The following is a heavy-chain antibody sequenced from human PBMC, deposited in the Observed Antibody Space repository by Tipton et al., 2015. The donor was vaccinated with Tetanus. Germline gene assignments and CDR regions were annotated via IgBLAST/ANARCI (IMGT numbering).Heavy chain of an antibody. J-gene: IGHJ5*02. CDR2: IYYSGST. CDR1: GGSISTRNYF. Sequence: TLSLTCTVSGGSISTRNYFWGWIRQAPGKGLEWIGNIYYSGSTDYNPSLKGRVAISVDTSKNQFSLKLRSVTAADTAIYYCARSADNWFDPWGQGILVTVSS. V-gene: IGHV4-39*01. CDR3: ARSADNWFDP.